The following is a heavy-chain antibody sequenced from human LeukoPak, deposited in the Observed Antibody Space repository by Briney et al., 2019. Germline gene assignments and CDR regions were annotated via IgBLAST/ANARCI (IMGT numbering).Heavy chain of an antibody. D-gene: IGHD3-10*01. J-gene: IGHJ3*02. CDR1: GFTFSSYA. CDR3: ASLVVRGGVDI. CDR2: IGGSGGIT. V-gene: IGHV3-23*01. Sequence: GGSLGLSCAASGFTFSSYAMSWVRQAPGKGLEWFSSIGGSGGITYYADSVKGRFPISRDNSKNTLYLQMNSLRAEDTAVYYCASLVVRGGVDIWGQGTMVTVSS.